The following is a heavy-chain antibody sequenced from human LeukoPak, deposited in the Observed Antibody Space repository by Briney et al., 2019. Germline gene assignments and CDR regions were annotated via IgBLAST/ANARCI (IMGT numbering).Heavy chain of an antibody. J-gene: IGHJ4*02. Sequence: PSETLSLTCTVSGGSISNYYWSWIRQPPGKGLEWIGYVFQSGNTNYNPYLKSRVTISVDTSKNHFSLNLSSVSAADTAVYYCARERYYYDSSGYYGYFGYWGQGTLVTVSS. CDR3: ARERYYYDSSGYYGYFGY. D-gene: IGHD3-22*01. V-gene: IGHV4-59*01. CDR2: VFQSGNT. CDR1: GGSISNYY.